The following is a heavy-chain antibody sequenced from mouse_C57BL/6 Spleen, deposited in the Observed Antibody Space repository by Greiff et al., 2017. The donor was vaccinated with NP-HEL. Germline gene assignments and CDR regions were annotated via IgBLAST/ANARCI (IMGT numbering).Heavy chain of an antibody. CDR1: GFTFSSYA. Sequence: EVKLVESGEGLVKPGGSLKLSCAASGFTFSSYAMSWVRQTPETRLEWVAYISSGGDYINYADTVKGRFTISRDNARNTPYLQMSSLKSEDTAMYYCTRDNGSSYDYWGQGTTRTVSS. J-gene: IGHJ2*01. D-gene: IGHD1-1*01. V-gene: IGHV5-9-1*02. CDR2: ISSGGDYI. CDR3: TRDNGSSYDY.